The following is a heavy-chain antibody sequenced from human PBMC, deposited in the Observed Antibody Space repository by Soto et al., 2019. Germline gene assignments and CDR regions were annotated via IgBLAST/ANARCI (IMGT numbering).Heavy chain of an antibody. CDR2: ISSSSFSI. CDR1: GFTFRSYS. V-gene: IGHV3-21*01. D-gene: IGHD6-6*01. Sequence: GGSLRLSCAASGFTFRSYSMNWVRQAPGKGLEWVSSISSSSFSINYADSVKGRFSISRDNAQNSLHLQMNNLRAEDTAVYYCARNESSNIYGMDVWGQGTTVTVSS. CDR3: ARNESSNIYGMDV. J-gene: IGHJ6*02.